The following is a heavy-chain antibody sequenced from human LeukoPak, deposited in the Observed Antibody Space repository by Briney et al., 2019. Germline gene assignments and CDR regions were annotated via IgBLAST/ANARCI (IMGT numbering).Heavy chain of an antibody. CDR2: IYHSGST. CDR1: GYSISSGYY. D-gene: IGHD3-3*01. CDR3: ARGGVVTYYFDY. J-gene: IGHJ4*02. V-gene: IGHV4-38-2*01. Sequence: SSETLSLTCAVSGYSISSGYYWGWIRQPPGKGLEWIGSIYHSGSTYYNPSLKSRVTISVDTSKNQFSLKLSSVTAADTAVYYCARGGVVTYYFDYWGQGTLVTVSS.